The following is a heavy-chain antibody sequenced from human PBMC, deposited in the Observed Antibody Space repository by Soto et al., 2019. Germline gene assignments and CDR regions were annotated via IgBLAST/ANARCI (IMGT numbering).Heavy chain of an antibody. D-gene: IGHD3-10*01. J-gene: IGHJ4*02. CDR2: ISYDGSNK. CDR3: AKDRMGAGVRGYVDY. V-gene: IGHV3-30*18. CDR1: GFTFSSYG. Sequence: QVQLVESGGGVVQPGKSLRLSCAGSGFTFSSYGMDWVRQAPGKGLEWVAVISYDGSNKYYADSVKGRFTISRDNSKNTLYLQMSSLRADDTAVYYCAKDRMGAGVRGYVDYWGQGTLVTVSS.